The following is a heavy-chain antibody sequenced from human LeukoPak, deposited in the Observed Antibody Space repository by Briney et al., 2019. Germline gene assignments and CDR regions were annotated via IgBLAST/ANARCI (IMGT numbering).Heavy chain of an antibody. CDR1: GVSFSGYY. J-gene: IGHJ6*03. D-gene: IGHD6-6*01. CDR3: ARASSIAGRLYYYYYMDV. V-gene: IGHV4-34*01. Sequence: SETLSLTCAVYGVSFSGYYWSWIRQPPGKGLEWIGEINHSGSTNYNPSLKSRVTMSVDTSKNQFSLKLSSVTAADTAVYFCARASSIAGRLYYYYYMDVWGKGTTVTFSS. CDR2: INHSGST.